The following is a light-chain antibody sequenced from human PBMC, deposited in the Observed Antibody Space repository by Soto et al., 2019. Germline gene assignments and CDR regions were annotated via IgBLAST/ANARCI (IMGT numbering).Light chain of an antibody. CDR2: DAS. V-gene: IGKV3-11*01. CDR3: QQRSNWTLA. Sequence: EIVLTQSPATLSLSPGERATLSCRASQSVSSYLAWYQQKHGQAPRLLIYDASNRATGIPARFSGSGAGTDFTLTISSLEPEDFAVYYCQQRSNWTLAFGQGTKVEI. CDR1: QSVSSY. J-gene: IGKJ1*01.